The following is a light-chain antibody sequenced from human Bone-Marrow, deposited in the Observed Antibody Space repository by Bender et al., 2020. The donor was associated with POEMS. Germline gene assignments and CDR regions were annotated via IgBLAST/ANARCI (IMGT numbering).Light chain of an antibody. CDR2: EVT. CDR3: VAWDASLNGWV. Sequence: QSALTQPASVSGSPGQSVTISCTGTSSAVFRYNFVSRYQQHPGKAPKLVIFEVTKRPSGVPDRFSGSKSGTSASLAITGLQSDDEAIYFCVAWDASLNGWVFGGGTKLTVL. V-gene: IGLV2-8*01. J-gene: IGLJ3*02. CDR1: SSAVFRYNF.